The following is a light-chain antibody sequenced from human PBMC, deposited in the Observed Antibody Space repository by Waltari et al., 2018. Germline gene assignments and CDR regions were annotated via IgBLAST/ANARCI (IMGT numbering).Light chain of an antibody. V-gene: IGKV3-15*01. CDR3: QQYNLWPPWT. J-gene: IGKJ1*01. CDR2: GAS. CDR1: HSISSH. Sequence: EIVMTQSPATLSVSPGARATLSCRASHSISSHLAWYQQKPGQAPRLLIYGASTRATGIPARFSGRGSGTEFTLTINSLQSEDVAVYYCQQYNLWPPWTFGQGTKVEIK.